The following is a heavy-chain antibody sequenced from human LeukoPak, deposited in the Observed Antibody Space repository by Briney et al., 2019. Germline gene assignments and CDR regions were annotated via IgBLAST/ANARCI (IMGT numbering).Heavy chain of an antibody. CDR1: GYSFTSYW. V-gene: IGHV5-51*01. CDR2: TYPGDSDT. CDR3: ARLLDLVSYNWFDP. Sequence: GESLKISCKGSGYSFTSYWIGWVRQMPGKGLEWMGITYPGDSDTRYSPSFQGQVTISADKSISTAYLQWSSLKASDTAMYYCARLLDLVSYNWFDPWAREPWSPSPQ. J-gene: IGHJ5*02. D-gene: IGHD1-1*01.